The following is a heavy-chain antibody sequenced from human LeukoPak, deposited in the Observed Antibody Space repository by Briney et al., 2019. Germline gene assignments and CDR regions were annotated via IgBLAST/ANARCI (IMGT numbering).Heavy chain of an antibody. CDR3: ARDKILYYYDSSGGFDY. J-gene: IGHJ4*02. D-gene: IGHD3-22*01. Sequence: GGTLRLSCAASGFTFSSYWMSWVRQAPGKGLEWVANIKQDGSEKYYVDSVKGRFTISRDNAKNSLYLQMNSLRAEDTAVYYCARDKILYYYDSSGGFDYWGQGTLVTVSS. CDR2: IKQDGSEK. CDR1: GFTFSSYW. V-gene: IGHV3-7*01.